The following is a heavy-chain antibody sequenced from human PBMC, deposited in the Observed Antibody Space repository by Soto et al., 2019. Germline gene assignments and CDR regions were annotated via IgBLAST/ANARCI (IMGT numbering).Heavy chain of an antibody. Sequence: PGGSLRLSCAASGFTFSSYAMSWFRQAPGKGLEWVAYINKDESNIYYVDAVRGRFTISRDNAKNSLYLQMNSLRAEDTAVYYCARDPDFGAIDYWGQGTLVTGPS. V-gene: IGHV3-7*01. CDR2: INKDESNI. CDR1: GFTFSSYA. D-gene: IGHD4-17*01. J-gene: IGHJ4*02. CDR3: ARDPDFGAIDY.